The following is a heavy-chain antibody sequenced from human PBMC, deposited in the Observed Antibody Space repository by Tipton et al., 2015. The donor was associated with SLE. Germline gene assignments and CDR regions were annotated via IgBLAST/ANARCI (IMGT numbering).Heavy chain of an antibody. J-gene: IGHJ4*02. CDR3: ARDGGGITILGGYFDY. CDR2: IYTSGST. CDR1: GVSISSSSYY. V-gene: IGHV4-61*02. Sequence: TLSLTCTVSGVSISSSSYYWSWIRQPAGKGLEWIGRIYTSGSTNYNPSLKSRVTISVDTSKDRFSLKLSSVTAADTAVYYCARDGGGITILGGYFDYWGQGTLVTVSS. D-gene: IGHD3-3*01.